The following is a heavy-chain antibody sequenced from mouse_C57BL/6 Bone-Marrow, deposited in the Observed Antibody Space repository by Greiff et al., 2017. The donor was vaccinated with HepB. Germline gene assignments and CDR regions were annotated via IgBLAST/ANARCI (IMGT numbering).Heavy chain of an antibody. V-gene: IGHV1-5*01. CDR2: IYPGNSDT. D-gene: IGHD1-1*01. CDR3: TQYYYGSSYPFDY. J-gene: IGHJ2*01. CDR1: GYTFTSYW. Sequence: EVQLQQSGTVLARPGASVKMSCKTSGYTFTSYWMHWVKQRPGQGLEWIGAIYPGNSDTSYNQKFKGKAKLTAVTSASTAYMELSSLTNEDSAVYYCTQYYYGSSYPFDYWGQGTTLTVSS.